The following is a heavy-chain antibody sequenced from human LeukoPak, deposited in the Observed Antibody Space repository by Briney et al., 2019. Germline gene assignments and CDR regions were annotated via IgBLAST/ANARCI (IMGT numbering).Heavy chain of an antibody. Sequence: PGGSLRLSCAASGFTFSSYAMHWVRQAPGNGLEWVAVISYDGSNKYYADSVKGRFTISRDNSKNTLYLQMNSLRAEDTAVYYCARALEYSSPGDYWGQGTLVTVSS. CDR2: ISYDGSNK. CDR1: GFTFSSYA. J-gene: IGHJ4*02. CDR3: ARALEYSSPGDY. V-gene: IGHV3-30*01. D-gene: IGHD6-6*01.